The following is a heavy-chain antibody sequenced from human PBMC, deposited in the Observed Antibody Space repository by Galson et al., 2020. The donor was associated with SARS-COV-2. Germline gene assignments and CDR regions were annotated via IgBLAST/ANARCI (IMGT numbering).Heavy chain of an antibody. V-gene: IGHV4-39*07. J-gene: IGHJ5*02. CDR3: ATVDSAPATSWFDP. D-gene: IGHD5-12*01. CDR2: IYYTGNT. CDR1: GGSISSSIHY. Sequence: SETLSLTCTVSGGSISSSIHYWVWIRQPPGKGLAWIGTIYYTGNTYYSPSLRSRVTMSVDTSKNQFSLNLSSVTAADAAVYYCATVDSAPATSWFDPWGRGTLVSVSS.